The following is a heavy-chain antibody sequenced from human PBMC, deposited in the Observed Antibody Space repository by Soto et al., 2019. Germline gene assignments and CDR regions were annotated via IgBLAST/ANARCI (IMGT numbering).Heavy chain of an antibody. CDR2: INPSGGST. J-gene: IGHJ6*02. V-gene: IGHV1-46*01. D-gene: IGHD6-13*01. CDR3: ASAGIAAAGTPQAYYYYYGMDV. Sequence: VASVKVSFKASGYTFTSYYMHWVRQAPGQGLEWMGIINPSGGSTSYAQKFQGRVTMTRDTSTSTVYMELSSLRSEDTAVYYCASAGIAAAGTPQAYYYYYGMDVWGQGTTVTVSS. CDR1: GYTFTSYY.